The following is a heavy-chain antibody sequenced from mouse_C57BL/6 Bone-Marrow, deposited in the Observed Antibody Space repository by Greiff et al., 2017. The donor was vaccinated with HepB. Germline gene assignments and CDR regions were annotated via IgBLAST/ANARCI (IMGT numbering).Heavy chain of an antibody. CDR2: IWSGGST. CDR1: GFSLTSYG. V-gene: IGHV2-2*01. CDR3: ARNPSTMVTTGYYFDY. J-gene: IGHJ2*01. D-gene: IGHD2-2*01. Sequence: VKLVESGPGLVQPSQSLSITCTVSGFSLTSYGVHWVRQSPGKGLEWLGVIWSGGSTDYNAAFISRLSISKDNSKSQVFFKMNSLQADDTDIYYCARNPSTMVTTGYYFDYWGQGTTLTVSS.